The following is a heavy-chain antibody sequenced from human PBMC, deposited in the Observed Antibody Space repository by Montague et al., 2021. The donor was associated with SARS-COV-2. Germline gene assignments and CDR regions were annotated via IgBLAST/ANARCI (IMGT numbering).Heavy chain of an antibody. CDR2: IYTSGST. D-gene: IGHD3-3*01. CDR3: ASGKYYDFWSGYYNHDYVSGIAT. CDR1: GGSISSYY. V-gene: IGHV4-4*07. Sequence: SETLSLTCTVSGGSISSYYWSWIRQSAGKGLEWIGSIYTSGSTDYNPSLNSRVNMSVDTSKNQFSLKLSSVTAADTAVYYCASGKYYDFWSGYYNHDYVSGIATWGQGTTLTVSS. J-gene: IGHJ6*02.